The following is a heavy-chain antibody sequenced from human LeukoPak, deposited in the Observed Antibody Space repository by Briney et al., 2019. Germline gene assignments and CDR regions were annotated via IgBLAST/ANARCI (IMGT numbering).Heavy chain of an antibody. V-gene: IGHV4-34*01. CDR2: INHRGSN. J-gene: IGHJ4*02. D-gene: IGHD2-15*01. CDR3: ARGVRPGVAPSRHRFDG. Sequence: SDTLSLTCAVCGGSLNVCYWSWIRQPRGKGLVCIGEINHRGSNNYNPSLKSRVTISVDTSKNQCSLKLSSVSAADTAVYYCARGVRPGVAPSRHRFDGWGQGTLVTVSS. CDR1: GGSLNVCY.